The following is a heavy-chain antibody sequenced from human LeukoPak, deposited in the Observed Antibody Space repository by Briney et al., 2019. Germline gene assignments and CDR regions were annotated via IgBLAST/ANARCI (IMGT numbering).Heavy chain of an antibody. CDR1: GFTVSSNY. CDR2: IYSGGST. V-gene: IGHV3-66*01. J-gene: IGHJ4*02. CDR3: ARVTYGSGTYGAFDY. Sequence: GGSLRLSCAASGFTVSSNYMSWVRQAPGKGLEWVSVIYSGGSTYYADSVKGRFTISRDNFKNTLYLQMNSLRAEDTAVYYCARVTYGSGTYGAFDYWGQGTLVTVSS. D-gene: IGHD3-10*01.